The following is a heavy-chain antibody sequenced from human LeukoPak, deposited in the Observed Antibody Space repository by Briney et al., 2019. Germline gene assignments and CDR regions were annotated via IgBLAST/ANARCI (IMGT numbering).Heavy chain of an antibody. CDR1: GGSISSYY. Sequence: NTSETLSLTCTVSGGSISSYYWSWIRQPPGKGLEWIGYIYYSGSTNYNPSLKSRVTISVDTSKNQFSLKLSSVTAADTAVYYCARVVTQQLVPHWFDPWGQGTLVTVSS. CDR3: ARVVTQQLVPHWFDP. J-gene: IGHJ5*02. D-gene: IGHD6-13*01. CDR2: IYYSGST. V-gene: IGHV4-59*01.